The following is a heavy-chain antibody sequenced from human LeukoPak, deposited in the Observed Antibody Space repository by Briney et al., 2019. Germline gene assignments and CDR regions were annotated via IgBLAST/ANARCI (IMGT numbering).Heavy chain of an antibody. J-gene: IGHJ6*02. CDR1: GGSISSYY. D-gene: IGHD5-18*01. V-gene: IGHV4-59*01. CDR2: IYYSGST. CDR3: ARESGYSYGYGPDYYYYGMDV. Sequence: SETLSLTCTVSGGSISSYYCSWIRQPPGKGLEWIGYIYYSGSTNYNPSLKSRVTISVDTSKNQFSLKLSSVTAADTAVYYCARESGYSYGYGPDYYYYGMDVWGQGTTVTVSS.